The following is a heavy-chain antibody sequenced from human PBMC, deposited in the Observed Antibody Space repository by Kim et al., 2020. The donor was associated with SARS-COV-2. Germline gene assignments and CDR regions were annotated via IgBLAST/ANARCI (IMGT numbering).Heavy chain of an antibody. D-gene: IGHD7-27*01. CDR3: AKSPHGDSPRPDH. CDR1: GFTFSTYA. Sequence: GGSLRLSCVASGFTFSTYAVTWIRQAPGKGLEWVSGISDTGERTYYADSVKGHFTISRDNSKNTAYLQINGLRGDDTGMYFCAKSPHGDSPRPDHWGQGTLVTVS. CDR2: ISDTGERT. J-gene: IGHJ4*02. V-gene: IGHV3-23*01.